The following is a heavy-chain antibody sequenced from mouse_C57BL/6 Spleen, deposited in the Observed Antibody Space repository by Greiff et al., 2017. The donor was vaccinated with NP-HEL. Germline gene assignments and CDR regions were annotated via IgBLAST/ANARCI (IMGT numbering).Heavy chain of an antibody. D-gene: IGHD1-2*01. J-gene: IGHJ2*01. Sequence: EVQLQQSGAELVRPGASVKLSCTASGFNIKDYYMHWVKQRPEQGLEWLGWIDPENGDTEYASKFQGKATITANTSSNTAYLRLSSLTSEDTAVYYCTTGRPFDYWGQGTTLTVSS. CDR1: GFNIKDYY. V-gene: IGHV14-4*01. CDR3: TTGRPFDY. CDR2: IDPENGDT.